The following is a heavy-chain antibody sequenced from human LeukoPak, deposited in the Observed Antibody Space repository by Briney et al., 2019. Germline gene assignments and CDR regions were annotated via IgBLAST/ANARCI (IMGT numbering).Heavy chain of an antibody. J-gene: IGHJ4*02. CDR1: GYSISSGYY. D-gene: IGHD3-10*01. CDR3: ARVTMVRGVNFDY. V-gene: IGHV4-38-2*02. CDR2: IYHSGST. Sequence: PSETLSLTCTVSGYSISSGYYWGWIRQPPGKGLEWIGSIYHSGSTYYNPSLKSRVTISVDTSKNQFSLKLSSVTAADTAVYYCARVTMVRGVNFDYWGQGTLVTVSS.